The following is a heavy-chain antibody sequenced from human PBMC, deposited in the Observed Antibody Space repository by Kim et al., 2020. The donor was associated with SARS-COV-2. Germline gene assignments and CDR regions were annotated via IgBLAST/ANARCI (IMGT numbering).Heavy chain of an antibody. D-gene: IGHD4-17*01. CDR1: GFTFSSYG. CDR3: ANHAYGDYYYYYGMDV. Sequence: GGSLRLSCAASGFTFSSYGMHWVRQAPGKGLEWVAGISYDGSNKYYADSVKGRFTISRDNSKNTLYLQMNSLRAEDTAVYYCANHAYGDYYYYYGMDVWGQGTTVTVSS. CDR2: ISYDGSNK. J-gene: IGHJ6*02. V-gene: IGHV3-30*18.